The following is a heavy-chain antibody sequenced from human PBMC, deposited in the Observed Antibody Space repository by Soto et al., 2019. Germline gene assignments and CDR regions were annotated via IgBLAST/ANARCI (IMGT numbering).Heavy chain of an antibody. Sequence: EVQLLESGGGLVQPGGSLRLSCAASGFTFSSYAMSWVRQAPGKGLEWVSAISGSGGSTYYADSVKGRFTISRDNSKNRLYLQMNSLRAEDTAVYYCAKVAIRYCSGGSCYPTGWGQGTLVTVSS. V-gene: IGHV3-23*01. CDR3: AKVAIRYCSGGSCYPTG. CDR2: ISGSGGST. D-gene: IGHD2-15*01. J-gene: IGHJ4*02. CDR1: GFTFSSYA.